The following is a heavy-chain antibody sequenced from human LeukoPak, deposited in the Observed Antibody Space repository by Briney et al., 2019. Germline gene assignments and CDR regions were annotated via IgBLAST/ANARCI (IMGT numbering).Heavy chain of an antibody. D-gene: IGHD3-10*01. CDR2: INHSGST. CDR1: GASITGYY. V-gene: IGHV4-34*01. J-gene: IGHJ5*02. Sequence: SETLSLTCSVSGASITGYYWSWIRQPPGKGLEWIGEINHSGSTNYNPSLKSRVTISVDTSKNQFSLKLSSVTAADTAVYYCARRLLLWFGELSSRHKNWFDPWGQGTLVTVSS. CDR3: ARRLLLWFGELSSRHKNWFDP.